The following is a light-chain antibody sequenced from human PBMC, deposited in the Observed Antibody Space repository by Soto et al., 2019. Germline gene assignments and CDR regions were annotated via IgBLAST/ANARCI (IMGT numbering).Light chain of an antibody. Sequence: QCVLTQPPSASGSPGQSVTISCTGTSSDVGGYNDVSWYQQHPGKAPKLIIYEVSKRPSGVPDRFSGSKSGNTASLTVCGLQAEDEVDYYCSSFAGRTPYVFGTGTKVTVL. CDR3: SSFAGRTPYV. V-gene: IGLV2-8*01. CDR2: EVS. J-gene: IGLJ1*01. CDR1: SSDVGGYND.